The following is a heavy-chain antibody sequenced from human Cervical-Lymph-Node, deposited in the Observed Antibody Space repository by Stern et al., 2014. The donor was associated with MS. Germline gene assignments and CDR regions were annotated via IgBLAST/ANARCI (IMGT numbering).Heavy chain of an antibody. CDR2: ISVYNGNT. V-gene: IGHV1-18*01. J-gene: IGHJ6*02. Sequence: VQLVESGGEVKKPGASVKVSCKASGYTFATHGIAWVRQAPGQGFQWMGWISVYNGNTKYSEKFQGRVNMTTDTSTGTAYMELRSLRSDDTAVYYCARDSQLWLNYNYYGLDVWGQGTTVTVSS. CDR1: GYTFATHG. CDR3: ARDSQLWLNYNYYGLDV. D-gene: IGHD2-21*01.